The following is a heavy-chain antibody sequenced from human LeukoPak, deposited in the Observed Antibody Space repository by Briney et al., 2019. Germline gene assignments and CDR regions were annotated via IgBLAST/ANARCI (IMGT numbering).Heavy chain of an antibody. Sequence: GGSLRLSCAASGFTFSSYWMSWVRQAPGKGLEWVANIKQDGSEKYYVDSVKGRFTISRDNAKNSLYLQMNSLRAEDTAVYYCARFTMVRGVIIDYWGQGTLVTVSP. CDR1: GFTFSSYW. D-gene: IGHD3-10*01. J-gene: IGHJ4*02. V-gene: IGHV3-7*01. CDR2: IKQDGSEK. CDR3: ARFTMVRGVIIDY.